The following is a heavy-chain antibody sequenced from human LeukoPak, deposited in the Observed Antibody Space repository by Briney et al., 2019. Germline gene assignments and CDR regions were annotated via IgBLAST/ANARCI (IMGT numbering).Heavy chain of an antibody. D-gene: IGHD6-19*01. CDR2: IYTSGST. Sequence: SETLSLTCTVSGGSISSYYWSWIRQPAGKGLEWIGRIYTSGSTNYNPSLKSRVTMSVDTSKNQFSLKLSSVTAADTAVYYCARDNIPQGEYSSGWYGIDYWGQGTLVTVSS. V-gene: IGHV4-4*07. J-gene: IGHJ4*02. CDR3: ARDNIPQGEYSSGWYGIDY. CDR1: GGSISSYY.